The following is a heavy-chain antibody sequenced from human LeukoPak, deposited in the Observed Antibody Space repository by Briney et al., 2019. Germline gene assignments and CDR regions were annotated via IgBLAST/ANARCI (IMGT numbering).Heavy chain of an antibody. J-gene: IGHJ6*03. D-gene: IGHD6-19*01. CDR3: ARLVSRYYYMDV. V-gene: IGHV3-53*01. CDR2: IYSGGST. CDR1: GFTFSSYW. Sequence: GGSLRLSCAASGFTFSSYWMSWVRQAPGKGLEWVSVIYSGGSTYYADSVKGRFTISRDNSKNTLYLQMNSLRAEDTAVYYCARLVSRYYYMDVWGKGTTVTISS.